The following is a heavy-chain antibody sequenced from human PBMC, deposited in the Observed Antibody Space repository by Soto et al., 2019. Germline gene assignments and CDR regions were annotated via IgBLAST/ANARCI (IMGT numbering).Heavy chain of an antibody. CDR1: GFSLTTGKIG. CDR2: IFSDNER. V-gene: IGHV2-26*01. Sequence: QVTLKESGPALVKPTETLTLTCTVSGFSLTTGKIGVSWIRQPPGKSLEWLAHIFSDNERSYSTSLRGRLTISKDPSGSQVVLSMTNVDPVDTATYYCARMKVDSYQVYYAMAIWGQGPTVTVSS. D-gene: IGHD3-9*01. CDR3: ARMKVDSYQVYYAMAI. J-gene: IGHJ6*02.